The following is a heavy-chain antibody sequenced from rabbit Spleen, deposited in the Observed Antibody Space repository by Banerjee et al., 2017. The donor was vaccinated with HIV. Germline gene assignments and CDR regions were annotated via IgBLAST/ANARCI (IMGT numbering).Heavy chain of an antibody. J-gene: IGHJ6*01. D-gene: IGHD7-1*01. CDR3: ARDTGTSFSTYGMDL. CDR2: IYNGDGTT. Sequence: QSLEESGGDLVKPGASLTLTCTASGFSFSSYYWICWVRQAPGKGPEWIACIYNGDGTTYYARWVNGRFTISRSTSLNTVDLKMTSLTAADTATYFCARDTGTSFSTYGMDLWGPGTLVTVS. V-gene: IGHV1S43*01. CDR1: GFSFSSYYW.